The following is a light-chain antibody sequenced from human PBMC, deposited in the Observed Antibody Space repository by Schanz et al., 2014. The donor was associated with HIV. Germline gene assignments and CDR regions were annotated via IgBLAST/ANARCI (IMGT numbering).Light chain of an antibody. V-gene: IGLV2-14*03. J-gene: IGLJ2*01. CDR2: DVT. CDR1: NRDIGTYDF. CDR3: SSLAADNTLV. Sequence: QSALTQPASVSGSLGQSITISCTGTNRDIGTYDFVSWYQQHPGTAPKLLIYDVTYRPSGVSNAFSGTKSGNTASLTVSGLLAEDEGDYYCSSLAADNTLVFGGGTKLTVL.